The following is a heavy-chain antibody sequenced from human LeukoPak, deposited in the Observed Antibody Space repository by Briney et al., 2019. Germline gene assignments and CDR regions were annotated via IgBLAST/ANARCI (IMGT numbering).Heavy chain of an antibody. V-gene: IGHV4-30-2*01. D-gene: IGHD2-2*01. CDR1: GGSISSGGYS. Sequence: SETLSLTCAVSGGSISSGGYSWSWIRQPPGKGLEWIGYIYHSGSTYYNPSLKSRVTISVDRSKNQFSLQLNSVTPEDTAVYYCARDSRSSTSCYGAQYYYYMDVWGKGTTVTVSS. CDR3: ARDSRSSTSCYGAQYYYYMDV. J-gene: IGHJ6*03. CDR2: IYHSGST.